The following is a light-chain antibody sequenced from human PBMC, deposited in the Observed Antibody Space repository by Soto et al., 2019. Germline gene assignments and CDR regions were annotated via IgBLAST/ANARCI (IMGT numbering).Light chain of an antibody. CDR1: QSVSSSY. CDR3: QQYGSSPPWT. J-gene: IGKJ1*01. CDR2: GAS. Sequence: EIVLTQSPGTLSLSPGERATLSCRASQSVSSSYLAWYQQKPGQAPRLLIYGASSRATGIPDRFSGSGSGTDFTFTIIRLEPEDFAVYYCQQYGSSPPWTFGQGTKVEIK. V-gene: IGKV3-20*01.